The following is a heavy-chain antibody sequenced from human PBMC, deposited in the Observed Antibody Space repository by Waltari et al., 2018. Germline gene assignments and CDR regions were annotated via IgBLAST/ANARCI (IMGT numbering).Heavy chain of an antibody. J-gene: IGHJ4*02. CDR3: VRHARTTSGGKHFDH. CDR1: GDSISSRSYY. CDR2: RYYSGST. Sequence: QLQLQESGPGLVKASETLSLTCTVSGDSISSRSYYWGWVRQPPGKGLEWIGNRYYSGSTYYNPSLKSRVTISGDTSKSQFSLKLSSVTAADTSMYYCVRHARTTSGGKHFDHWGQGMLVTVSP. D-gene: IGHD2-15*01. V-gene: IGHV4-39*01.